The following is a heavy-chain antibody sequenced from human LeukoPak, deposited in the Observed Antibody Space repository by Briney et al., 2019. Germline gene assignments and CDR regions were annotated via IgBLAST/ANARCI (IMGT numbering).Heavy chain of an antibody. Sequence: SVKVSCKASGGTFSGYAISWVRQAPGQGLEWMGGIIPIFGTANYAQKFQGRVTITADESTSTAYMELSSLRSEDTAVYYCAGSPYYDSSGYYHPNYYYYYMDVWGKGTTVTVSS. CDR1: GGTFSGYA. V-gene: IGHV1-69*13. D-gene: IGHD3-22*01. J-gene: IGHJ6*03. CDR2: IIPIFGTA. CDR3: AGSPYYDSSGYYHPNYYYYYMDV.